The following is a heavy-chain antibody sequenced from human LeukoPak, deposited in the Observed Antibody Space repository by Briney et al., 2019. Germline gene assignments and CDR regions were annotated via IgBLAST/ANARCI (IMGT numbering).Heavy chain of an antibody. D-gene: IGHD3-10*01. CDR3: ARYGSGSYIDY. V-gene: IGHV4-4*02. CDR1: GGSISSNNW. Sequence: SETLSLTCAVSGGSISSNNWWSWVRQPPGKGLEWIGEIYHSGSTNYNPSLKSRVTISVDKSKNQFSLELTSVTAADTAVYYCARYGSGSYIDYWGQGTLVTVCS. J-gene: IGHJ4*02. CDR2: IYHSGST.